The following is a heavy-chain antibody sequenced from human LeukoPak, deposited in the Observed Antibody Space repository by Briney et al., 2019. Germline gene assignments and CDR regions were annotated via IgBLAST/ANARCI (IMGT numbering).Heavy chain of an antibody. V-gene: IGHV3-66*01. CDR2: IYSGGST. Sequence: PGGSLRLSCAASGFTVSSNYMSWVRQAPGKGLEWVSVIYSGGSTYYADSVKGRFTISRDNAKNSLYLQMNSLRAEDTAVYYCARVSGAYYYNYGMDVWGQGTTVTVSS. J-gene: IGHJ6*02. CDR1: GFTVSSNY. D-gene: IGHD6-25*01. CDR3: ARVSGAYYYNYGMDV.